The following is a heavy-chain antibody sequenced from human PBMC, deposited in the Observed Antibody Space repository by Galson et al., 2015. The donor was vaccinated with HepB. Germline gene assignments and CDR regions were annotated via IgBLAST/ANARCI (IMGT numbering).Heavy chain of an antibody. J-gene: IGHJ4*02. Sequence: SLRLSCAAAGFTFSSYGMHWVRQAPGKGLEWVASIWYDGSNKYYADSVKGRFTISRDNSENTLFLQMDSLRAEDTAMYYCARAKMSMLVGYFDNWGQGILFTVSS. V-gene: IGHV3-33*01. CDR2: IWYDGSNK. CDR3: ARAKMSMLVGYFDN. D-gene: IGHD2-8*01. CDR1: GFTFSSYG.